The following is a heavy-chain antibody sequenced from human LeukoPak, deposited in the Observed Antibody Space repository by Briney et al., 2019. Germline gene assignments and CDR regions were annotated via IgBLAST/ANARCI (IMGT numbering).Heavy chain of an antibody. CDR1: GFTFSNYV. V-gene: IGHV3-30*04. D-gene: IGHD6-19*01. CDR3: AREGYSSGRAGSFDY. CDR2: ISTDVSIK. J-gene: IGHJ4*02. Sequence: PGRSLRLSCAASGFTFSNYVMHGVRQAPDKGLEWVAVISTDVSIKVYADCVKGRFTISRDYSKNTLYLKMNSVRTEDTAVSYCAREGYSSGRAGSFDYWGQGTLVTVSS.